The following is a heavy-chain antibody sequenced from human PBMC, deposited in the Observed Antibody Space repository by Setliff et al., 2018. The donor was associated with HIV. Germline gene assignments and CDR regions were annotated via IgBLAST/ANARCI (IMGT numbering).Heavy chain of an antibody. CDR1: GGSINSSSYY. Sequence: SETLSLTCTVSGGSINSSSYYWGWIRQPPGKGPEWSGSIYYSGCTYYNPSLKSRVTISEDTSKNQSSLKLSSVSAADTAVYYCVRHGGTIVVVTTPRLVVWYIDLWGRGTLVTVS. V-gene: IGHV4-39*01. J-gene: IGHJ2*01. D-gene: IGHD2-21*02. CDR3: VRHGGTIVVVTTPRLVVWYIDL. CDR2: IYYSGCT.